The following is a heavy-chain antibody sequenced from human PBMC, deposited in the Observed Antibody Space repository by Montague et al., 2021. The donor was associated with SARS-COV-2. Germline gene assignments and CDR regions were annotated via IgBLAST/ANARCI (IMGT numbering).Heavy chain of an antibody. CDR3: ARTSASSDY. Sequence: CAISGDSVSRNSAACNWTRQSPSRGLEWLGRTYYRSKWYNDYAVSVKSRITINPDTSRNQISLQLNSVTPEDTAVYYCARTSASSDYWGQGTLVTVSS. V-gene: IGHV6-1*01. D-gene: IGHD1-26*01. CDR2: TYYRSKWYN. J-gene: IGHJ4*02. CDR1: GDSVSRNSAA.